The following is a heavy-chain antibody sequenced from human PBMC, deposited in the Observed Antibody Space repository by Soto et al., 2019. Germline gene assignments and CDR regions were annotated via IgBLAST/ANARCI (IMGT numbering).Heavy chain of an antibody. D-gene: IGHD3-22*01. CDR3: ARGGGPPGVIEGTQWTGY. J-gene: IGHJ4*02. V-gene: IGHV1-3*01. CDR1: GYTFTSYA. CDR2: INAGNGNT. Sequence: QVQLVQSGAEVKKPGASVKVSCKASGYTFTSYAMHWVRQAPGQRLEWMGWINAGNGNTKYSQKFQGRVTITRDTSASTAYMELSSLRSEDTAVYYCARGGGPPGVIEGTQWTGYWGQGTLVTVSS.